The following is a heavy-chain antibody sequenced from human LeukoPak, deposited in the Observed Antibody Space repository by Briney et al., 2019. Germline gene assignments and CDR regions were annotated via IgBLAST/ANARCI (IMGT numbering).Heavy chain of an antibody. V-gene: IGHV4-34*01. CDR3: ARRGSGGSKTGEYYYMDV. Sequence: PSETLSLTCAVYGGSFSGYYWSWIRQPPRKGLEWVGEINHSGSTNYNPSLKSRVTISVDTSKIQFSLKLTSVTAADTAVYYCARRGSGGSKTGEYYYMDVWGKGTTVTVSS. CDR2: INHSGST. J-gene: IGHJ6*03. D-gene: IGHD2-15*01. CDR1: GGSFSGYY.